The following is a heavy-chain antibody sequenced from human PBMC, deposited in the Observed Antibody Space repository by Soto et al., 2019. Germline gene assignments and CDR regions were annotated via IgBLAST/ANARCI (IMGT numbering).Heavy chain of an antibody. Sequence: EVQLVESGGGLVQPGGSLKLSCAVSGFTFSGSAMHWVRQASGKGLEWVGRIRSKSNSYETAYAASVKGRFTISRDDSKNTAYVQENSLNSDDTAVYYCTRGYGDYVRDYWGQGTLVTVSP. J-gene: IGHJ4*02. CDR2: IRSKSNSYET. CDR1: GFTFSGSA. D-gene: IGHD4-17*01. CDR3: TRGYGDYVRDY. V-gene: IGHV3-73*01.